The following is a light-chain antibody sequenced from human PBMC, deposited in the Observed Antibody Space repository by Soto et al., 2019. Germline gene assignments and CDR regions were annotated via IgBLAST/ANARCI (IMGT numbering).Light chain of an antibody. V-gene: IGKV1-12*01. Sequence: DIPVTQSPSSVSASVGDRVTITCRASQGLVSWLAWYQQKPGKAPKLLIYAASSFQSGVPSRFSGSGSGTDFTLTISRLQPEDFATYYCQQTSSFHLTFGGGTKVEIK. CDR1: QGLVSW. CDR2: AAS. J-gene: IGKJ4*01. CDR3: QQTSSFHLT.